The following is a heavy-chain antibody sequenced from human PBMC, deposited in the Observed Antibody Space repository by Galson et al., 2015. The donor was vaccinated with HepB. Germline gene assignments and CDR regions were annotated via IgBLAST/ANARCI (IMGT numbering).Heavy chain of an antibody. D-gene: IGHD3-3*01. Sequence: SLRLSCAASGITFSSYAMSWVRQAPGKGLEWVSGINNRGGNTYYADSVKGRFTISRDNFKNTLHLQMNSLRAEDTAVYYCAKDLREVMGLAGDLDLWGQGTMVTVSS. J-gene: IGHJ3*01. CDR1: GITFSSYA. CDR2: INNRGGNT. V-gene: IGHV3-23*01. CDR3: AKDLREVMGLAGDLDL.